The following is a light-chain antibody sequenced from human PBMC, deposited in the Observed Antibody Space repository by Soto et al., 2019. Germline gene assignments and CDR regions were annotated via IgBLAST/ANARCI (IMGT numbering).Light chain of an antibody. Sequence: DIQMTQSPSSLSASVGDRVTITCRASQSISSYLNWYQQKPGKAPTLLIYVASSLQSGVPSRFSGSGSGTDFTLTISCLQSEDFATYYCQQYYSYPWTFGQGTKVDIK. CDR2: VAS. CDR1: QSISSY. CDR3: QQYYSYPWT. J-gene: IGKJ1*01. V-gene: IGKV1-39*01.